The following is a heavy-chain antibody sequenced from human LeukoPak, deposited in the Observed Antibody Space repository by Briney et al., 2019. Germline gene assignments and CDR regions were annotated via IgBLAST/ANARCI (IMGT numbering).Heavy chain of an antibody. D-gene: IGHD3-16*01. J-gene: IGHJ4*02. CDR3: ARQLGVGVWALDR. CDR1: GDSITTEHYW. CDR2: IFYTGKI. Sequence: SKTLSLTCDVSGDSITTEHYWWGWLRQPPGKGLEWIAIIFYTGKIHDNPSLRNRISMSVDTSKDQFSLRLSAVTAADTAVYYCARQLGVGVWALDRWGQGTLVTVSS. V-gene: IGHV4-39*01.